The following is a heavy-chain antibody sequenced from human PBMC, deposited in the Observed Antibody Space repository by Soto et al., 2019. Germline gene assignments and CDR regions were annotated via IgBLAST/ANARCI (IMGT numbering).Heavy chain of an antibody. CDR2: ISAHNGNT. J-gene: IGHJ4*02. Sequence: QVQLVQSGAEVKKPGASVKVSCKASGYTFTSYYISWVRQAPGQGLEWMGWISAHNGNTNSAQKLQGRVPTTTHTYTSTAYMELRSLRSDDAAVYYWARDAPPKDFWGQGTLVTFS. CDR1: GYTFTSYY. V-gene: IGHV1-18*01. CDR3: ARDAPPKDF.